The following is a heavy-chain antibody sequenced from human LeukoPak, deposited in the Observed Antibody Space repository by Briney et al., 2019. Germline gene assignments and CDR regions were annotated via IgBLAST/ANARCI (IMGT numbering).Heavy chain of an antibody. J-gene: IGHJ4*02. Sequence: PSQTLSLTCTVSGGSISSGGYYWSWIRQPPGKGLEWIGYIYYSGSTNYNPSLKSRVTISVDTSKNQFSLKLSSVTAADTAVYYCARHHMGLRYYFDYWGQGTLVTVSS. D-gene: IGHD1-14*01. CDR1: GGSISSGGYY. CDR3: ARHHMGLRYYFDY. V-gene: IGHV4-61*08. CDR2: IYYSGST.